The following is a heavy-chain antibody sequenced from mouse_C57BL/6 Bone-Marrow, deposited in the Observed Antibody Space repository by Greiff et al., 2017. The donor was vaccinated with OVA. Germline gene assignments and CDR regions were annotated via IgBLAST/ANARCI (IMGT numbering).Heavy chain of an antibody. V-gene: IGHV1-54*01. D-gene: IGHD1-1*01. CDR3: ARSTVEAY. CDR2: INPGSGGT. J-gene: IGHJ3*01. Sequence: QVQLQQSGAELVRPGTSVKVSCKASGYAFTNYLIEWVKQRPGQGLEWIGVINPGSGGTYYNEKFKGKATLTADKSSSTAYMELRSLTSEDSAVYFCARSTVEAYWGQGTLVTVSA. CDR1: GYAFTNYL.